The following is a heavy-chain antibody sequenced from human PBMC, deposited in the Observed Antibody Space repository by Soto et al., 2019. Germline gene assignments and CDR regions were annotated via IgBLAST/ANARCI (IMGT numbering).Heavy chain of an antibody. V-gene: IGHV4-34*01. CDR1: GGSFSGYY. Sequence: KTSETLSLTCAVYGGSFSGYYWSWIRQPPGKGLEWIGEINHSGSTNYNPSLKSRVTISVDTSKNQFSLKLSSVTAADTAVYYCARSRYYYDSSGYYGTYYYGMDVWGQGTTVTVSS. J-gene: IGHJ6*02. CDR2: INHSGST. D-gene: IGHD3-22*01. CDR3: ARSRYYYDSSGYYGTYYYGMDV.